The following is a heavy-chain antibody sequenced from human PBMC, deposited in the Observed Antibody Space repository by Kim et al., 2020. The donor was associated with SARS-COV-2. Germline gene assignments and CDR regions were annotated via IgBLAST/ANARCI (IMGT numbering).Heavy chain of an antibody. J-gene: IGHJ6*02. CDR3: ATDSDPPGVRGALGMDV. Sequence: ASVKVSCKVSGYTLTELSMHWVRQAPGKGLEWMGGFDPEDGETIYAQKFQGRVTMTEDTSTDTAYMELSSLRSEDTAVYYCATDSDPPGVRGALGMDVWGQGTTVTVSS. CDR2: FDPEDGET. V-gene: IGHV1-24*01. D-gene: IGHD3-10*01. CDR1: GYTLTELS.